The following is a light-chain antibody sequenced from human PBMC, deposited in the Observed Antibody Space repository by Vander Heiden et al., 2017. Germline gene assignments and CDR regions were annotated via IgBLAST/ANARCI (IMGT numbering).Light chain of an antibody. Sequence: QSALTHPPSASGSPGQSVTVSCTGTSSDVGGYKYVSWYQPHPGKAPKLMIYDVTKRPSGVPDRFSGSKSGNTASLTVAGLQAEDEADYYCISYAGSNNLVFGGGTKLTVL. J-gene: IGLJ2*01. CDR1: SSDVGGYKY. CDR2: DVT. V-gene: IGLV2-8*01. CDR3: ISYAGSNNLV.